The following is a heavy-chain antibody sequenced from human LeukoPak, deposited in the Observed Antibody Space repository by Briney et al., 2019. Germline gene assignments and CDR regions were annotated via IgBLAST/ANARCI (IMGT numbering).Heavy chain of an antibody. Sequence: PGGSLGLSCAASGFTFSSCGMHWVRQAPDKGLEWVAVIWYDGSNKYYADSVKGRFTISRDNSKNTLYLQMNSLRAEDTAVYYCARDQMVQGVIYYFDYWGQGTLVTVSS. D-gene: IGHD3-10*01. V-gene: IGHV3-33*01. CDR2: IWYDGSNK. CDR3: ARDQMVQGVIYYFDY. J-gene: IGHJ4*02. CDR1: GFTFSSCG.